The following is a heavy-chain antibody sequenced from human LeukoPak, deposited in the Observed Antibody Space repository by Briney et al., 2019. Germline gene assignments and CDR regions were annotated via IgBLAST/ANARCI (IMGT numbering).Heavy chain of an antibody. Sequence: ASVKVSCKASGCTFTSYGISWVRQAPGQGLEWMGWISAYNGNTNYAQKLQGRVTMTTDTSTSTAYMELRSLRSDDTAVYYCARDNTDYDFWSGYWKNNWFDPWGQGTLVTVSS. CDR1: GCTFTSYG. CDR3: ARDNTDYDFWSGYWKNNWFDP. V-gene: IGHV1-18*01. D-gene: IGHD3-3*01. CDR2: ISAYNGNT. J-gene: IGHJ5*02.